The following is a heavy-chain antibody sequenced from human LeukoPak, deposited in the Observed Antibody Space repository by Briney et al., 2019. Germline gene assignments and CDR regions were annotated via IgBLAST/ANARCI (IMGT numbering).Heavy chain of an antibody. CDR2: IYYSGST. D-gene: IGHD6-19*01. Sequence: SETLSLTCTVSGGSISSGSYYWGWIRQPPGKGLEWIGSIYYSGSTYYNPSLKSRVTISVDTSKNQFSLKLSSVTAADTAVYYCARTDSSGWYGGLVSDFDYWGQGTLVTVSS. CDR1: GGSISSGSYY. CDR3: ARTDSSGWYGGLVSDFDY. V-gene: IGHV4-39*01. J-gene: IGHJ4*02.